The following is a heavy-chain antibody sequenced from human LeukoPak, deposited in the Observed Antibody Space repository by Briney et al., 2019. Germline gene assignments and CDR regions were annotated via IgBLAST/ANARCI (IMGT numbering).Heavy chain of an antibody. D-gene: IGHD6-19*01. CDR1: GFTVSSSY. J-gene: IGHJ4*02. Sequence: GGSLRLSCAASGFTVSSSYMSWVRQAPGKGLEWVSIIYSDGSTYYADSVKGRFTISRDNSKNTLHLQMNSLRAADTAVYFCAKDSNAVAGFDYFDYWGQGTLVTVSS. V-gene: IGHV3-53*01. CDR3: AKDSNAVAGFDYFDY. CDR2: IYSDGST.